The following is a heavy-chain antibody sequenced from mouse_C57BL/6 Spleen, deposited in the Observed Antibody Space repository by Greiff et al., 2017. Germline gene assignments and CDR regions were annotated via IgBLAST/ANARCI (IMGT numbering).Heavy chain of an antibody. Sequence: QVQLKQPGAELVKPGASVKLSCKASGYTFTSYWMHWVKQRPGQGLEWIGMIHPNSGSTNYNEQFKSKATLTVDKSSSTAYMQLSSLTSEDSAVYYGARRDDYDGHWYFDVWGTGTTVTVSS. CDR3: ARRDDYDGHWYFDV. J-gene: IGHJ1*03. CDR2: IHPNSGST. CDR1: GYTFTSYW. D-gene: IGHD2-4*01. V-gene: IGHV1-64*01.